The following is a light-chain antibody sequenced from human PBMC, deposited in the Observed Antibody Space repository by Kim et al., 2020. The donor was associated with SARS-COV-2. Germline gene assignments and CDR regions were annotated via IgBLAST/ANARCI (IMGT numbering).Light chain of an antibody. CDR1: QDIANS. V-gene: IGKV1-27*01. J-gene: IGKJ1*01. CDR3: QKYNSAPWT. Sequence: ASVGDRVTITCRASQDIANSLAWYQQKPGKVPKVLIYAASTLQSGVPSRFSGSGSGTEFTLTIDSLQTEDDATYYCQKYNSAPWTFGPGTKVDIK. CDR2: AAS.